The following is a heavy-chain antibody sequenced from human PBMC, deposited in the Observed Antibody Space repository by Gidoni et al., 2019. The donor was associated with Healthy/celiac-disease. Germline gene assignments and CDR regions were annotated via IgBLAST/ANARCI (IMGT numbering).Heavy chain of an antibody. D-gene: IGHD3-3*01. CDR2: IYYRGST. CDR3: ARCRTIFGVERDAFDI. J-gene: IGHJ3*02. Sequence: QVQLQESGPGLVKPSETLSLTCTVSGGSISSYYWNWIRQPPGKGLEWIGYIYYRGSTNQNPPLKSRVTISVDTSKNQFSLKLSSVTAADTAVYYCARCRTIFGVERDAFDIWGQGTMVTVSS. V-gene: IGHV4-59*01. CDR1: GGSISSYY.